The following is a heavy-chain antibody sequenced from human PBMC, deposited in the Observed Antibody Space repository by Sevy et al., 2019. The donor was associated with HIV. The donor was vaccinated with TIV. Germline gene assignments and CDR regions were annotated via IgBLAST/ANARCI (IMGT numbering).Heavy chain of an antibody. D-gene: IGHD2-2*02. V-gene: IGHV4-34*01. CDR2: INHSGST. J-gene: IGHJ5*02. CDR1: GGSFSGYY. Sequence: SETLSLTCAVYGGSFSGYYWSWIRQPPGKGLEWIGEINHSGSTNYNPSLKSRVTISVDTSKNQFSLKLSSVTAADTAVYYCARAFKAYSIGYSSSTSCYTIKTNWFAPWGQGTLVTSSS. CDR3: ARAFKAYSIGYSSSTSCYTIKTNWFAP.